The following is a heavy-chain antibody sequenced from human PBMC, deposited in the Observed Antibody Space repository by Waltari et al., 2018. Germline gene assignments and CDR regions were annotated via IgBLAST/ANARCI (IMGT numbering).Heavy chain of an antibody. Sequence: GQGLEWMGRINPNSGGTNYAQKFQGRVTMTRDTSISTAYMELSRLRSDDTAVYYCATIAAAGKIDYWGQGTLVTVSS. V-gene: IGHV1-2*06. D-gene: IGHD6-13*01. CDR2: INPNSGGT. J-gene: IGHJ4*02. CDR3: ATIAAAGKIDY.